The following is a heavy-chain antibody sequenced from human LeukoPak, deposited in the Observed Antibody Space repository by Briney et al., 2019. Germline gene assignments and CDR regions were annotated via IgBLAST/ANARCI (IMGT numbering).Heavy chain of an antibody. Sequence: PGGSLRLSCAASGFTFSSYPMHWVRQAPGKGLKYVSAISSNGGSTYYANSVKGRFTISRDNSKNTLYLQMGSLRAEDMAVYYCARAYCSSTSCSLDFWGQGTLITVSS. V-gene: IGHV3-64*01. CDR1: GFTFSSYP. D-gene: IGHD2-2*01. CDR3: ARAYCSSTSCSLDF. CDR2: ISSNGGST. J-gene: IGHJ4*02.